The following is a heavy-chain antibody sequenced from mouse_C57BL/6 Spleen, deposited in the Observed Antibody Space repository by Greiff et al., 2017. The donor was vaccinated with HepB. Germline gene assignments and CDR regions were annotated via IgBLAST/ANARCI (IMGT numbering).Heavy chain of an antibody. Sequence: VQLQQSGAELVKPGASVKISCKASGYAFSSYWMNWVKQRPGKGLEWIGQIYPGDGDTNYNGKFKGKATLTADKSSSTAYLQISSLSAEDSAVYFWSRGWDEDYWGQGTSVTVSS. D-gene: IGHD4-1*01. J-gene: IGHJ4*01. V-gene: IGHV1-80*01. CDR2: IYPGDGDT. CDR3: SRGWDEDY. CDR1: GYAFSSYW.